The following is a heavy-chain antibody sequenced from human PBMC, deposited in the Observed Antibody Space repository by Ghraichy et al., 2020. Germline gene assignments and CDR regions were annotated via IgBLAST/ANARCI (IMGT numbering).Heavy chain of an antibody. D-gene: IGHD2-21*02. CDR1: GFTFSSYV. CDR3: ARGLRAEPFLSPFYYGLDV. CDR2: IWSDERNK. V-gene: IGHV3-33*01. Sequence: GGSLRLSCTVSGFTFSSYVMHWVRQAPGKGLEWVAVIWSDERNKFYADSVKGRFTISRDNSKNTLYLQMNSLRVEDTAFYYCARGLRAEPFLSPFYYGLDVWGHGTKVTVSS. J-gene: IGHJ6*02.